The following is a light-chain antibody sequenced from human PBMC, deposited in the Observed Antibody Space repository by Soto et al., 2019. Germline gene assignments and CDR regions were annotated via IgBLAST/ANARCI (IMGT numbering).Light chain of an antibody. CDR3: QQYQTSPPSYA. V-gene: IGKV3-20*01. J-gene: IGKJ2*01. Sequence: EIVLTQSPGTLSLSPGERATLYCRASQSLTSDYLAWYQQKPGQAPRLRIYGASSRAAGIPDRFSGSGSGTGLTLTISRLEPEDFAVYYCQQYQTSPPSYAFGQGTKLEI. CDR2: GAS. CDR1: QSLTSDY.